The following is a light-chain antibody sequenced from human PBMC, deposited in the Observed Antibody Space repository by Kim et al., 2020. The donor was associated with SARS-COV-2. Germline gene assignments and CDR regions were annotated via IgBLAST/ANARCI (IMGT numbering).Light chain of an antibody. CDR2: AAS. CDR3: LQHNSYPLT. V-gene: IGKV1-17*01. Sequence: DIQMTQSPSSLSAFIGDRVTITCRASQGISSDLRWYQQKPGKAPKRLIYAASSLQSGVPSRFSGSGSGTEFTLTISSLQPEDFATYYCLQHNSYPLTFGGGTKVDIK. J-gene: IGKJ4*01. CDR1: QGISSD.